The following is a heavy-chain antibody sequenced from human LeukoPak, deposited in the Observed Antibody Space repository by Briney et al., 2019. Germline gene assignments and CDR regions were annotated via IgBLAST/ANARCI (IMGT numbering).Heavy chain of an antibody. J-gene: IGHJ4*02. CDR2: SYTGGSG. CDR3: ATERVYGVSSPAFDN. D-gene: IGHD4-17*01. V-gene: IGHV4-61*02. Sequence: SETLSLTCTVSGGSINTGIFYWSWVRQPAGKGLKWIGRSYTGGSGMYNPSLKSRVSISLDTSKNQFSLKLSSVTAADTGIYYCATERVYGVSSPAFDNWGQGTLVTVSS. CDR1: GGSINTGIFY.